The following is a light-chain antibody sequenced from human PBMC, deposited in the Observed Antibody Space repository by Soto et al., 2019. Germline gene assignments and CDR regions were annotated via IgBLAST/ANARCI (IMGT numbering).Light chain of an antibody. Sequence: EIVLTQSPGTLSLSPGERATLSCRASQSVSSSYLAWYQQKPGQAPRLLIYGASSRATGIPDRFSGSGSGTDFTLTISSLEPADFALYFCQLRSSWPPYTFAQGTKVGIK. CDR2: GAS. CDR3: QLRSSWPPYT. J-gene: IGKJ2*01. V-gene: IGKV3-20*01. CDR1: QSVSSSY.